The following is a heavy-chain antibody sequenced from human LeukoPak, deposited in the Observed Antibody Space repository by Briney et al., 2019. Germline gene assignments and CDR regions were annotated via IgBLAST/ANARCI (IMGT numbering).Heavy chain of an antibody. D-gene: IGHD2-15*01. CDR1: GFTFSSYA. J-gene: IGHJ6*03. V-gene: IGHV3-23*01. Sequence: GGSLRLSCAASGFTFSSYAMSWVRQAPGKGLEWVSAISGSGGSTYYADSVKGRFTISRDNSKNTLYLQMNSLRAEDTAVYYCARGGHIVVVFGYYMDVWGKGTTVTVSS. CDR2: ISGSGGST. CDR3: ARGGHIVVVFGYYMDV.